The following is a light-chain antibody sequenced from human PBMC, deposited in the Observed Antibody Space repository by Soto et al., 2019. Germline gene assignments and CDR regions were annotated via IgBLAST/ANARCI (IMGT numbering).Light chain of an antibody. J-gene: IGLJ1*01. CDR3: SSYAGSSNF. CDR2: EVN. Sequence: QSALTQPPSASGSPGQSVAISCTGTSSDVGGYNYVSWYQQHPGKAPKLMIYEVNKRPSGVPDRFSGSKSGNTASLTVSGLQAEDEAAYYCSSYAGSSNFFGTGTKVTAL. V-gene: IGLV2-8*01. CDR1: SSDVGGYNY.